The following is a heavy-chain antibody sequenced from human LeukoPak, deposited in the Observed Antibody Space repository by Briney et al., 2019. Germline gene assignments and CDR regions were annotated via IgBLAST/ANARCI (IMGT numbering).Heavy chain of an antibody. D-gene: IGHD1-14*01. CDR2: IRNDGTTT. J-gene: IGHJ2*01. V-gene: IGHV3-74*01. CDR1: GFTFRTYW. Sequence: GGSLTLSCAASGFTFRTYWMHWVRQTPGKGLVWVSSIRNDGTTTNYADSVKGRFTISRDNAKNTLYLQMNSLRAEDTAVYYCVRLYKIEGADLWGRGTLVTVSS. CDR3: VRLYKIEGADL.